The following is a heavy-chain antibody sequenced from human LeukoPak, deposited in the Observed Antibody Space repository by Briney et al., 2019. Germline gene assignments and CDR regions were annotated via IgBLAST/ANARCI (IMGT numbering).Heavy chain of an antibody. CDR2: ISSSGSTI. D-gene: IGHD6-13*01. CDR3: ARDSSSSWYPGWFDP. J-gene: IGHJ5*02. V-gene: IGHV3-11*01. Sequence: PGGSLRLSCAASGFTFSDYYMSWIRQAPGKGLEWVSYISSSGSTIYYADSVKGRFTISRDNAKNSLYLQMNSLRAEDTAVYSCARDSSSSWYPGWFDPWGQGTLVTVSS. CDR1: GFTFSDYY.